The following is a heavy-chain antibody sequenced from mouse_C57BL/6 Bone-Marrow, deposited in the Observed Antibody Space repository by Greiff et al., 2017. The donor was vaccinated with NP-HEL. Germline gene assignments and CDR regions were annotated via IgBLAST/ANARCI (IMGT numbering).Heavy chain of an antibody. V-gene: IGHV1-61*01. CDR2: IYPSDSET. CDR3: ARRLRWRFDY. Sequence: QVQLQQPGAELVRPGSSVKLSCKASGYTFTSYWMDWVKQRPGQGLEWIGNIYPSDSETHYNQKFKDKATLTVDKSSSTAYMQLSSLTSEDSAVYYCARRLRWRFDYWGQGTTLTVSS. D-gene: IGHD1-1*01. CDR1: GYTFTSYW. J-gene: IGHJ2*01.